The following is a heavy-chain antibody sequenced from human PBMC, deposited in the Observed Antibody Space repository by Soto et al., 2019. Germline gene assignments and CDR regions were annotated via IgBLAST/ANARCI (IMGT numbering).Heavy chain of an antibody. V-gene: IGHV3-15*01. J-gene: IGHJ4*02. Sequence: GGSLRLSCAASGFTFSNAWMSWVRQAPGKGLEWVGRIKSKTDGGTTDYAAPVKGRFTISRDDSKNTLYLQMNSLKTEDTAVYYCTTDRGSGYANFDYWGQGTLVTVSS. CDR3: TTDRGSGYANFDY. CDR1: GFTFSNAW. D-gene: IGHD5-12*01. CDR2: IKSKTDGGTT.